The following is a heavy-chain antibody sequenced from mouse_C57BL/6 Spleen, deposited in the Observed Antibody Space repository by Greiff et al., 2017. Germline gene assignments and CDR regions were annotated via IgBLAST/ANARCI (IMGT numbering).Heavy chain of an antibody. V-gene: IGHV1-22*01. CDR1: GYTFTDYN. CDR3: ARDYYYGSSYSAMDY. J-gene: IGHJ4*01. Sequence: VQLQQSGPELVKPGASVKMSCKASGYTFTDYNMHWVKQSHGKSLEWIGYINPNNGGTSYNQKFKGKATLTVNKSSSTAYMELRSLTSEDSAVYYCARDYYYGSSYSAMDYWGQGTSVTVSS. CDR2: INPNNGGT. D-gene: IGHD1-1*01.